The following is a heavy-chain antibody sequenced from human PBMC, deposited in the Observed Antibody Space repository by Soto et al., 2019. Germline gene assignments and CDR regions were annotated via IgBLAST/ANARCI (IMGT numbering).Heavy chain of an antibody. CDR1: GGSISSGGYS. V-gene: IGHV4-30-2*01. J-gene: IGHJ5*02. CDR3: AGTSIPDSYYDFWSGYSPYNWFDP. Sequence: SETLSLTCAVSGGSISSGGYSWSWIRQPPGKGLEWIGYIYHSGSTCYNPSLKSRVTISVDRSKNQFSLKLSSVTAADTAVYYCAGTSIPDSYYDFWSGYSPYNWFDPWGQGTLVT. CDR2: IYHSGST. D-gene: IGHD3-3*01.